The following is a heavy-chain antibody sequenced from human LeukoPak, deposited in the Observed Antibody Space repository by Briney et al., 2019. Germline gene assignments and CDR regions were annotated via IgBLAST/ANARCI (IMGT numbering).Heavy chain of an antibody. J-gene: IGHJ6*04. CDR1: GFTVGSNY. Sequence: GGSLRLSCAASGFTVGSNYMSWVRQAPGKGLEWVSVIYSGGSTYYADSVKGRFTISRDNSKNTLYLQMNSLRAEDTAVYYCARDAAQYYGMDVWGKGTTVTVSS. CDR3: ARDAAQYYGMDV. CDR2: IYSGGST. V-gene: IGHV3-53*01.